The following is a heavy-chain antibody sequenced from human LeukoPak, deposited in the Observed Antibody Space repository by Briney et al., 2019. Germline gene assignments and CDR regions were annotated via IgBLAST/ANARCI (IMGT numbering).Heavy chain of an antibody. Sequence: ASVKVSCKASGYTFTSYGIGWVRQAPGQGLEWMGWISAYNGNTNYAQKLQGRVTMTTDTSTSTAYMELRSLRSDDTAVYYCARGDSSGYWSLNWFDPWGQGTLVTVSS. D-gene: IGHD3-22*01. J-gene: IGHJ5*02. CDR3: ARGDSSGYWSLNWFDP. V-gene: IGHV1-18*01. CDR2: ISAYNGNT. CDR1: GYTFTSYG.